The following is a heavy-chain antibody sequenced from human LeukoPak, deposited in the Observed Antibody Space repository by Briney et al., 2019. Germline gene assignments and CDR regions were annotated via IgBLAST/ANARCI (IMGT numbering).Heavy chain of an antibody. CDR2: IYYSGST. V-gene: IGHV4-39*01. CDR3: ASPRVGATH. D-gene: IGHD1-26*01. CDR1: GGSISSSSYY. Sequence: SETLSLTCTVSGGSISSSSYYWGWIRQPPGKGPEWIGSIYYSGSTYYNPSLKSRVTMSVDTSKNQFSLKLSSVTAADTAVYYCASPRVGATHWGQGTLVTVSS. J-gene: IGHJ4*02.